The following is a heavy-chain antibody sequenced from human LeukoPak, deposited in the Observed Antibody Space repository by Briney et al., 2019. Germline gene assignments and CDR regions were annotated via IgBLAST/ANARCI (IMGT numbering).Heavy chain of an antibody. CDR3: ARGRQLRYFDWLRPNDAFDI. CDR1: GYTFTSYD. J-gene: IGHJ3*02. Sequence: GASVKVSCKASGYTFTSYDINWVRQATGQGLEWMGWMNPNSGNTGYAQKFQGRVTMTRNTSISTAYMELSSLRSGDTAVYYCARGRQLRYFDWLRPNDAFDIWGQGTMVTVSS. V-gene: IGHV1-8*01. D-gene: IGHD3-9*01. CDR2: MNPNSGNT.